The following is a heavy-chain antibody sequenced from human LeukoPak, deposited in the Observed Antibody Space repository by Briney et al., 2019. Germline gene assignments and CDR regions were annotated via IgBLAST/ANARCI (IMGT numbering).Heavy chain of an antibody. CDR3: VRDLRVGRYFDY. CDR2: IGHDGTYK. D-gene: IGHD1-26*01. J-gene: IGHJ4*02. Sequence: PGGSLRFSCAASGFTFSTYGMHWVRQAPGKGLEWVAVIGHDGTYKDYRDSVKGRFAISRDNSKNTLYLQMNSLRAEDTAFYYCVRDLRVGRYFDYWGQGTLVTVSS. V-gene: IGHV3-33*01. CDR1: GFTFSTYG.